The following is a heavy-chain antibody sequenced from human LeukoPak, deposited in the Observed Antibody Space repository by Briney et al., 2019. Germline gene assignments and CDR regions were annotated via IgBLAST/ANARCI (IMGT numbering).Heavy chain of an antibody. J-gene: IGHJ4*02. Sequence: PGGSLSLSCAASGFSFTSYAMNWVRQAPGKGLEWVSAISGSGRSTYSADSVRGRFTTSRDNSKNTLFLQMNSLRAEDTAVYYCAKRGSVGTLGHFDYWGQGTLVTVSS. CDR2: ISGSGRST. D-gene: IGHD6-13*01. CDR1: GFSFTSYA. V-gene: IGHV3-23*01. CDR3: AKRGSVGTLGHFDY.